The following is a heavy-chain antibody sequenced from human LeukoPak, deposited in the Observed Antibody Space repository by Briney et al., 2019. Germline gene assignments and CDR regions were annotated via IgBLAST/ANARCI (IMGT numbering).Heavy chain of an antibody. CDR3: ARDGIAAAGSWFDP. D-gene: IGHD6-13*01. V-gene: IGHV4-34*01. CDR1: GGSFSGYY. Sequence: SETLSLTCAVYGGSFSGYYWSWIRQPPGKGLEWIGEINHSGSTNYNPSLMSRGTISVDTSKNQFSLKPSSVSAAGTAGYYCARDGIAAAGSWFDPWGQGTLVTGSS. CDR2: INHSGST. J-gene: IGHJ5*02.